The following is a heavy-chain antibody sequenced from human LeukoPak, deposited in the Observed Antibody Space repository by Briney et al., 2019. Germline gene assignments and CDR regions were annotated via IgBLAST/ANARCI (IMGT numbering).Heavy chain of an antibody. CDR2: INHSGST. V-gene: IGHV4-34*01. D-gene: IGHD3-22*01. J-gene: IGHJ4*02. Sequence: SETLSLTCAVYGGSFSGYYWSWIRQPPGKGLEWIGEINHSGSTNYNPSLKSRVTISVDTSKNQFSLKLSSVTAAVTAVYYCARGVYDSSGYLYYFDYWGQGTLVTVSS. CDR1: GGSFSGYY. CDR3: ARGVYDSSGYLYYFDY.